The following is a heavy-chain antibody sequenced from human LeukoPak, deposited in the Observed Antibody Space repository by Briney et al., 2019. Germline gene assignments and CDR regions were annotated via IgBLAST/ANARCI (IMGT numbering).Heavy chain of an antibody. CDR3: AKVKEMYSSGSYYFDY. Sequence: GRSLRLSCAASGFTFSSYGMHGVRQAPGKGLEWVAVISYDGFNPYYADSVKGRFTISRDNSKNTLWLQMNSLRAEDTAVYYCAKVKEMYSSGSYYFDYWGQGTLVTVSS. J-gene: IGHJ4*02. D-gene: IGHD6-19*01. CDR1: GFTFSSYG. CDR2: ISYDGFNP. V-gene: IGHV3-30*18.